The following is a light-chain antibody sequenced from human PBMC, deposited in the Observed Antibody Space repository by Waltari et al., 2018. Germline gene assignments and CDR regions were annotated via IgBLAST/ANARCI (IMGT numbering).Light chain of an antibody. V-gene: IGLV3-21*04. Sequence: SYVLTQSPSVSVAPGETARISCGGDNIGTNSVHWFQQKPGQAPVVVLSYDSNRLSGHPWRISGAKSGKTATLTLSRVEAGEEADYYCQVWNSNYDPWVFGGGTKLTVL. J-gene: IGLJ3*02. CDR3: QVWNSNYDPWV. CDR2: YDS. CDR1: NIGTNS.